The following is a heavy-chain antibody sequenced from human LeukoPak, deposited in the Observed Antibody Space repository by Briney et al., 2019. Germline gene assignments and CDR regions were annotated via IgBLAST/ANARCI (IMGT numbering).Heavy chain of an antibody. D-gene: IGHD4-11*01. CDR2: INPNSGGR. J-gene: IGHJ4*02. CDR1: GYTFTDYY. CDR3: ARDPLRDYSDYVGYRAEDY. V-gene: IGHV1-2*02. Sequence: ASVKVSCKASGYTFTDYYMHWVRQAPGQGPEWMGWINPNSGGRNYAQKFQGRVTMTRDTSISTAYMELRSLRSDDTAVYYCARDPLRDYSDYVGYRAEDYWGQGTLVTVSS.